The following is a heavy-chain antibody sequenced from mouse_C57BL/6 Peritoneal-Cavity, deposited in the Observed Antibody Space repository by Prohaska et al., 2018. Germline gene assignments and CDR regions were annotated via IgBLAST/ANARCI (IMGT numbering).Heavy chain of an antibody. D-gene: IGHD1-1*01. V-gene: IGHV1-82*01. CDR2: IYPGDGDT. CDR3: AREYYYGSSYNFDV. J-gene: IGHJ1*03. Sequence: ASLKISCKASGYAFSSSWMNWVKQRPGKGVEWIGRIYPGDGDTNYNGKFKGKATLTADKSSSTAYMQLSSLTSEDSAVYFCAREYYYGSSYNFDVWGTGTTVTVSS. CDR1: GYAFSSSW.